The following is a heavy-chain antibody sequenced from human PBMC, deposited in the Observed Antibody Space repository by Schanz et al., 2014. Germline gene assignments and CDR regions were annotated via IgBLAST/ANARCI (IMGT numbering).Heavy chain of an antibody. D-gene: IGHD3-22*01. Sequence: EVQLVESGGGFVQPGGSLGLSCVVSGFTVSSDHMSWVRQAPGRGLEWVSGISGSGGTTHYADSVEGRFTISRVNSKNTLYLRMKGLRAEDTAVYYCAKGRRGYFDSSGSYWGTFDFWGQGTLVSVSS. CDR2: ISGSGGTT. J-gene: IGHJ4*02. V-gene: IGHV3-23*04. CDR3: AKGRRGYFDSSGSYWGTFDF. CDR1: GFTVSSDH.